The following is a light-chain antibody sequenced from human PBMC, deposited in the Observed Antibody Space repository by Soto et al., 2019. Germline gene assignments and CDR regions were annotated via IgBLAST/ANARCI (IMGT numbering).Light chain of an antibody. CDR2: GAF. J-gene: IGKJ5*01. Sequence: DIQMTEASSSLAAFVGGRVSITSRASQGISSNLNWYQQKPGRAPKLLIYGAFSLQSGVPSRFSGTGSRTDSTLSFNRLQPADLPIYYCKQSDRVPSTFGQGTRLEIK. V-gene: IGKV1-39*01. CDR1: QGISSN. CDR3: KQSDRVPST.